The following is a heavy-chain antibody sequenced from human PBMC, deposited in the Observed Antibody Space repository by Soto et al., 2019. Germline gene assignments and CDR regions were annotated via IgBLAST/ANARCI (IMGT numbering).Heavy chain of an antibody. CDR3: ARDLKSFRVLGNWFDS. Sequence: QVQLMQSGAEVKKPGASVKVSCKASGYTFAHYGISWVRQAPGQGLEWMGWISGNNGATNYAPKMQGRVTMTIDTSTDPAYLDLPSLTSDDTAVYFCARDLKSFRVLGNWFDSWGQGTLVTVSS. J-gene: IGHJ5*01. CDR1: GYTFAHYG. D-gene: IGHD2-2*01. V-gene: IGHV1-18*04. CDR2: ISGNNGAT.